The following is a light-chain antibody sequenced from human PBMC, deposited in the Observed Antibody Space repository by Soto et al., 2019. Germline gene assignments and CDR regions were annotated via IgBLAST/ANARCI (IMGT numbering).Light chain of an antibody. CDR2: DVS. CDR3: SSYTSSSTLG. CDR1: SSDVGGYNY. V-gene: IGLV2-14*01. J-gene: IGLJ2*01. Sequence: QSALTQPASVSGSPGQSITISCTGTSSDVGGYNYVSWYQQHPGKAPKLMIYDVSNRPSGVSNRFSGSKSGNTPSLTISGLQAEDEADYYCSSYTSSSTLGFGGGTKLTVL.